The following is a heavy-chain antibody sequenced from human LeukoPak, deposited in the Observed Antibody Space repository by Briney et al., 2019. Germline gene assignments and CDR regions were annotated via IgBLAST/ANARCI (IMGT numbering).Heavy chain of an antibody. CDR1: GGSFSGYY. CDR3: AGIVGATRALSYFDY. CDR2: INHSGST. J-gene: IGHJ4*02. Sequence: SETLSLTCAVYGGSFSGYYWSWIRQPPGKGLEWIGEINHSGSTNYNPSLKSRVTISVDTSKNQFSLKLSSVTAADTAVYYCAGIVGATRALSYFDYWGQGTLVTVSS. V-gene: IGHV4-34*01. D-gene: IGHD1-26*01.